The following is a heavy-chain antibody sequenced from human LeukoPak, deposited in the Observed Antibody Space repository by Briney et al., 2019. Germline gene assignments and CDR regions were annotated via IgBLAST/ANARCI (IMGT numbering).Heavy chain of an antibody. CDR1: GFTFSTYG. CDR3: ARAVGPYDY. J-gene: IGHJ4*02. D-gene: IGHD3-10*01. V-gene: IGHV3-33*01. CDR2: IWHDGSNK. Sequence: GRSLRLSCAASGFTFSTYGIHWVRQAPGKGLEWVAVIWHDGSNKYYSDSVKGRFTISRDNSKNTLHLQMNSLRAEDTAVYFCARAVGPYDYWGQGTLVTVSS.